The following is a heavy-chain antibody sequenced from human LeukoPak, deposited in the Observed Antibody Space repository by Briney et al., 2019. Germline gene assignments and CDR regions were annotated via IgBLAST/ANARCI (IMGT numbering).Heavy chain of an antibody. V-gene: IGHV1-69*06. Sequence: GSSVKVSCKASGGTFISYAISWVRQAPGQGVEWRGGIIPIFGTANYAQKFQGRVTITADKSTSTAYMELSSLRSEDTAVYYCARGGGYEPYGMDVWGKGTTVTVSS. J-gene: IGHJ6*04. CDR2: IIPIFGTA. CDR1: GGTFISYA. CDR3: ARGGGYEPYGMDV. D-gene: IGHD5-12*01.